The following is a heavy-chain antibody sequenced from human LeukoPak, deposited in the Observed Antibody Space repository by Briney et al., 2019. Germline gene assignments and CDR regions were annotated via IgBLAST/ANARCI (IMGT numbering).Heavy chain of an antibody. V-gene: IGHV6-1*01. J-gene: IGHJ3*02. Sequence: SQTLSLTCAISGDSVSSNSAAWNWIRQSPSRGLEWLGRTYYRSKWYNDYAVSVKSRITINPDTSKNQSSLKLSSVTAADTAVFYCARHVSGYYDAFDIWDQGTMVTVSS. CDR3: ARHVSGYYDAFDI. CDR2: TYYRSKWYN. D-gene: IGHD3-9*01. CDR1: GDSVSSNSAA.